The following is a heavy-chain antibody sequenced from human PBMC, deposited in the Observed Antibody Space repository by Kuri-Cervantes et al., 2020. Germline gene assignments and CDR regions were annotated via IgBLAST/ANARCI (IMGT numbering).Heavy chain of an antibody. V-gene: IGHV1-18*01. CDR1: GYTFTRYA. D-gene: IGHD2-2*01. J-gene: IGHJ1*01. CDR2: ISAYNGDT. Sequence: ASVKVSCKASGYTFTRYAISWVRQAPGQGLEWMGWISAYNGDTNYAQKFQGRVTMTTDASTSTAYMEVRNLRSDDTAVYYCARGTYCSTTSCLGYEYFEHWGQGTLVTVSS. CDR3: ARGTYCSTTSCLGYEYFEH.